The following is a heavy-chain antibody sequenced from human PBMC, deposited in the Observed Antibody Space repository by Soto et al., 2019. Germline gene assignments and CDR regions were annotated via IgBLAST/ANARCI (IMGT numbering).Heavy chain of an antibody. J-gene: IGHJ5*02. CDR1: GFSLSTSGVA. D-gene: IGHD3-16*01. CDR3: AHRPITFMASWFDP. V-gene: IGHV2-5*02. Sequence: QITLKESGPTLVKPAQTLTLTCTFSGFSLSTSGVAVGWLRQPPGKAPEWLALVYWDDDKRYSPSLKSRLTITKETSKNQVVLTMTNMEPVDTATYYCAHRPITFMASWFDPWGQGIPVTVSS. CDR2: VYWDDDK.